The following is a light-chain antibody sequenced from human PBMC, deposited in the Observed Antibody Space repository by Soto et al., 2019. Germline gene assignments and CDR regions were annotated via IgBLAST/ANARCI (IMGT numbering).Light chain of an antibody. CDR3: QVWDSSSDLTV. V-gene: IGLV3-21*04. J-gene: IGLJ2*01. CDR2: YDS. Sequence: SYELTQPPSVSVAPGKTARITCGGNNIGSKSVHWHQQKPGQAPVLVIYYDSDRPSGIPERFSGSNSGNTATLTISRVEAGDEADYYCQVWDSSSDLTVFGGGTKVTVL. CDR1: NIGSKS.